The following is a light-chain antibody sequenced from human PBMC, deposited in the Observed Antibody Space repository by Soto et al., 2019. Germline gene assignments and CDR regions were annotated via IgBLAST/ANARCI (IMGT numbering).Light chain of an antibody. J-gene: IGKJ1*01. CDR1: QRILREY. CDR3: QKNHESPRT. CDR2: GAF. V-gene: IGKV3-20*01. Sequence: ETVLTQSPGTLSLSPGERATLSCRASQRILREYLAWYQQKPGQAPRLLIYGAFNRAGGVPDRFSGSGYGTDFTLTISRLEPDDFEMYYCQKNHESPRTFGQGTKVEIK.